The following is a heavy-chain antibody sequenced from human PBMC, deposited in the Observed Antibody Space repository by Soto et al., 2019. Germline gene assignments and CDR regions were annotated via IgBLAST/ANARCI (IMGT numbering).Heavy chain of an antibody. CDR1: GYIFNSFG. CDR2: ISAYTGNT. J-gene: IGHJ4*02. CDR3: ARGWTTGDIAY. D-gene: IGHD4-17*01. Sequence: QVQLVQSGGEVKKPGASVKVSCKASGYIFNSFGISWVRQAPGQGLEWMGWISAYTGNTKYAQNFQGRVTMTTDTPPRTAYMELRTLSSVATAVPYCARGWTTGDIAYWGQGTLVTVSS. V-gene: IGHV1-18*01.